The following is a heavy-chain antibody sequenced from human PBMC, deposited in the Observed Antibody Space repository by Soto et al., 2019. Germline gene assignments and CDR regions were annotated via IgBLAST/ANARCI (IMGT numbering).Heavy chain of an antibody. D-gene: IGHD2-15*01. CDR3: AKARADIVVVVAADDYYFDY. CDR2: ISYDGSNK. J-gene: IGHJ4*02. CDR1: GFTFSSYG. V-gene: IGHV3-30*18. Sequence: QVQLVESGGGVVQPGRSLRLSCAASGFTFSSYGMPWVRQAPGKGLEWVAVISYDGSNKYYADSVKGRFTISRDNSKNTLYLQMNSLRAEDTAVYYCAKARADIVVVVAADDYYFDYWGQGTLVTVSS.